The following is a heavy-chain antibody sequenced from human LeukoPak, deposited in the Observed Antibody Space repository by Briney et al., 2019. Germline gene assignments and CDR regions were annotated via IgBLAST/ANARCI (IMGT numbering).Heavy chain of an antibody. V-gene: IGHV3-23*01. CDR2: ISETGDR. D-gene: IGHD6-13*01. J-gene: IGHJ4*02. CDR3: AKGGYSANWRNYFDY. CDR1: GFTFSSNA. Sequence: GGFLRLSCAASGFTFSSNAMSWVRQAPGKGLEWVSTISETGDRYDADSVKGRFTISRDNSKNRVDLQMNSLRAEDTAVYYCAKGGYSANWRNYFDYWGQGTLVTVSS.